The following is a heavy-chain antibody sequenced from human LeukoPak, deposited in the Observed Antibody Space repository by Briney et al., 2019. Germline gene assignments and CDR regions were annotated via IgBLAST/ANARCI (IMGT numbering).Heavy chain of an antibody. J-gene: IGHJ4*02. CDR2: INPNSGGT. D-gene: IGHD1-26*01. CDR3: ARAKGKVGATLTEFYY. CDR1: GYTFTGYY. V-gene: IGHV1-2*05. Sequence: ASVKVSCKASGYTFTGYYMHWVRQAPGQGLEWMGRINPNSGGTNYAQKFQGRVTMTRDTSISTAYLELSRLRSDDKGVYYCARAKGKVGATLTEFYYWGQGTLVTVPS.